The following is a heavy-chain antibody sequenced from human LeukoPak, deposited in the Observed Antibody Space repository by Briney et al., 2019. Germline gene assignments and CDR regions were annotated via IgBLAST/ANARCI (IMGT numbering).Heavy chain of an antibody. CDR1: DYTFSDYY. CDR3: ARGGRDAFDI. Sequence: GGSLRLSCAASDYTFSDYYMSWIPQAPVKGQEWVSYISSSSSYTNYADPVKGRFTISRDNAKNSLYLQMNSLRAEDTAVYYCARGGRDAFDIWGQGTMVTVSS. V-gene: IGHV3-11*06. D-gene: IGHD5-12*01. J-gene: IGHJ3*02. CDR2: ISSSSSYT.